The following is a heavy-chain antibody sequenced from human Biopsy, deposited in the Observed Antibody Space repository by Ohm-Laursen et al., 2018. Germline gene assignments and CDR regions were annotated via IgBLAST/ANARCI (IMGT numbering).Heavy chain of an antibody. CDR3: ARDDAVTVIRGLYY. V-gene: IGHV4-59*07. CDR1: GGSISSYY. D-gene: IGHD2-21*02. CDR2: IYYSGTT. J-gene: IGHJ4*02. Sequence: PSDTLSLTCTVSGGSISSYYWNWIRQPPGKGLEWIGYIYYSGTTDYSPSLKSRVTISIDKSKNQFFLKLSSVTAEDTAVYYCARDDAVTVIRGLYYWDQGALVTVSS.